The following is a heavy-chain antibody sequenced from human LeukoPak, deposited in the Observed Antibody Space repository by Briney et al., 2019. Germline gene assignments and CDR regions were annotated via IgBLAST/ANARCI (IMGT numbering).Heavy chain of an antibody. CDR2: INPSGDST. CDR1: GYTFTSYY. D-gene: IGHD3-22*01. CDR3: ARAGSLIVVVTTNRHFDY. V-gene: IGHV1-46*01. Sequence: ASVKVSCKASGYTFTSYYMHWVRQAPGQGLEWMGMINPSGDSTSYAQKLQGRVTMTRDTSTSTVYMELSSLRSEDTAVYYCARAGSLIVVVTTNRHFDYWGQGTLVTVSS. J-gene: IGHJ4*02.